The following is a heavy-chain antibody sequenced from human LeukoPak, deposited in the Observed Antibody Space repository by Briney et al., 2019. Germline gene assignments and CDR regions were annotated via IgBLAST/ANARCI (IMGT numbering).Heavy chain of an antibody. CDR1: GLTFSDYY. D-gene: IGHD2-15*01. J-gene: IGHJ4*02. CDR3: ARMVAAFSYYFDY. CDR2: ISSSGSTI. V-gene: IGHV3-11*01. Sequence: GGSLRLSCAASGLTFSDYYMSWFRQAPGKGLEWISYISSSGSTIYYADSVKGRFTISRDNAKNSLSLQMNSLRAEDTALYYCARMVAAFSYYFDYWGQGTLVTVSS.